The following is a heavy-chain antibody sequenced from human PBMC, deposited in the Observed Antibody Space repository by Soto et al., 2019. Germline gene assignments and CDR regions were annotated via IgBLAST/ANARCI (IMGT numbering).Heavy chain of an antibody. D-gene: IGHD6-19*01. J-gene: IGHJ4*02. V-gene: IGHV1-3*01. CDR2: INCGSGNT. Sequence: QVKLVQSGAEVKQPGASASVSCKASGYNFTTYVVHWLRQAPGQGPEWMGWINCGSGNTVYSQKFQGRVPFTRDTSARTAYMDLNSLTSGDTAVYYCARGYTSGWTFDFWGRGTLVTVSS. CDR1: GYNFTTYV. CDR3: ARGYTSGWTFDF.